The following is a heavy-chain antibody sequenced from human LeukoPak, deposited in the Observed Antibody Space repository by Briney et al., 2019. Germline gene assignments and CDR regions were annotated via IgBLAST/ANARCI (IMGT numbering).Heavy chain of an antibody. CDR3: AKENYYYDSSGYYYGGHFDY. V-gene: IGHV3-23*01. Sequence: GGSLRLSCAASGFTFSSYAMSWVRQAPGKGLEWVSAISGSGSSTYCADSVKGRFTISRDNSKNTLYLQMNSLRAEDTAVYYCAKENYYYDSSGYYYGGHFDYWGQGTLVTVSS. J-gene: IGHJ4*02. CDR2: ISGSGSST. CDR1: GFTFSSYA. D-gene: IGHD3-22*01.